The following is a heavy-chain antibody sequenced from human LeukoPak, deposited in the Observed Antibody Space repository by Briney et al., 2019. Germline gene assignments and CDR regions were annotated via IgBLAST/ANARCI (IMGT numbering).Heavy chain of an antibody. CDR1: GFTFSSHE. CDR2: ISGSGSTI. Sequence: GGSLRLSCAASGFTFSSHEMTWVRQAPGKGLEWVSYISGSGSTIYYTDSVKGRFTISRDNAKYSLYLQMNSLRAEDTAVYYCVRDPGKTGTSYWGQGTLVTVSS. CDR3: VRDPGKTGTSY. V-gene: IGHV3-48*03. D-gene: IGHD1-1*01. J-gene: IGHJ4*02.